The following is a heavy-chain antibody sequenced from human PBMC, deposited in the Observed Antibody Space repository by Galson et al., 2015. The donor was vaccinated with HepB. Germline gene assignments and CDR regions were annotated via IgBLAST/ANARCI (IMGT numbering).Heavy chain of an antibody. V-gene: IGHV3-21*01. Sequence: SLRLSCAASGFTFSSYSMNWVRQAPGKGLEWVSSISSSSSYIYYADSVKGRFTISRDNAKNSLYLQMNSLRAEDTAVYYCARDKWVIAAASDAFDIWGQGTMVTVSS. CDR1: GFTFSSYS. J-gene: IGHJ3*02. CDR2: ISSSSSYI. CDR3: ARDKWVIAAASDAFDI. D-gene: IGHD6-13*01.